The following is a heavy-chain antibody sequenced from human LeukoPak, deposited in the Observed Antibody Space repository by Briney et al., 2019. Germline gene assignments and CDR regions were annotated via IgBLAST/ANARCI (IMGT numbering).Heavy chain of an antibody. CDR3: ARVHYGSGSLYYYYYYYMDV. J-gene: IGHJ6*03. V-gene: IGHV4-38-2*02. Sequence: PSETLSLTCTVSGYSISSGYYWGWIRQPPGKGLEWIGSIYHSGSTYYNPSLKSRVTISVDTSKNQFSLKLSSVTAADTAVYYCARVHYGSGSLYYYYYYYMDVWGKGTTVTISS. CDR1: GYSISSGYY. CDR2: IYHSGST. D-gene: IGHD3-10*01.